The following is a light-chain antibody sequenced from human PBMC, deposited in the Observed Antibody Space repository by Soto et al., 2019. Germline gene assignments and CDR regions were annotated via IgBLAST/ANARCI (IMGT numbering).Light chain of an antibody. CDR1: QGITSY. CDR3: QQANSVPLT. CDR2: ATS. V-gene: IGKV1-12*01. J-gene: IGKJ4*01. Sequence: DIQMTQSPSSVSASVGDRVTITCRASQGITSYLAWYQQRPGKAPNLLIYATSTLQSGVPSRFSGSGSGTLFTLTISSLQAEDSATYYCQQANSVPLTFGGGTKVEI.